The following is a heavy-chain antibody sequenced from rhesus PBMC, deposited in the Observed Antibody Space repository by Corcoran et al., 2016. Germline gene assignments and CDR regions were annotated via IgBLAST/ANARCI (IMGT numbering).Heavy chain of an antibody. V-gene: IGHV4-169*02. J-gene: IGHJ4*01. Sequence: QLQLQESGPGLVKPSETLSVSCAVSGGSISSSYWSWIRQAPGKGLEWSGYIYGGGSSTNYNPSLKSRVTLSVDTSKNHFSLKLSSVTAADTAVYYCATGQLVNYFDFWGQGVLVTVSS. CDR1: GGSISSSY. CDR2: IYGGGSST. CDR3: ATGQLVNYFDF. D-gene: IGHD6-13*01.